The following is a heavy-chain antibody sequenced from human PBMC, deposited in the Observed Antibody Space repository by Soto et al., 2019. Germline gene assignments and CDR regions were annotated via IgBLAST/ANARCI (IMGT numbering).Heavy chain of an antibody. Sequence: AETLAHGWTVSGDSVRGHSYFWTWVRQPPRKGLEWIAYISYTGDTNYNPYLKSRVTISVDKSTNQFFLTLTSVTAADTAVYFAARMILGLTLHEWGQGSLV. CDR2: ISYTGDT. CDR3: ARMILGLTLHE. CDR1: GDSVRGHSYF. J-gene: IGHJ4*02. D-gene: IGHD1-26*01. V-gene: IGHV4-61*01.